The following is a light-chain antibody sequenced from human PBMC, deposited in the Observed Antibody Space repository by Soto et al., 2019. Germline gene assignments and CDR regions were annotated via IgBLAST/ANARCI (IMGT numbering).Light chain of an antibody. Sequence: EIVMTQSPGTLSLSPGERATLSCGASQSVASGHLAWYQQTPGQAPRLLVSDASSRATGIPDRFSGSASGTDFTLTISRLEPEDSAMYYCQQYGTAPITFGQGTRLEIK. CDR2: DAS. CDR1: QSVASGH. CDR3: QQYGTAPIT. V-gene: IGKV3-20*01. J-gene: IGKJ5*01.